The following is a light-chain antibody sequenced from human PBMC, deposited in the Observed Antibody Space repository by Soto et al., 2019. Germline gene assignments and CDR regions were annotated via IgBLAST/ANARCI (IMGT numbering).Light chain of an antibody. V-gene: IGKV1-39*01. J-gene: IGKJ5*01. Sequence: DIQMTQSPSSLSTSVGDRVTITCRASQRINIYLNWYRQKPGKAPELLIYSASNLQSGVPSRFSGSGSGTDFTLTISSLQPADFATYYCQQSFSTPTFGQGTRLEIK. CDR1: QRINIY. CDR3: QQSFSTPT. CDR2: SAS.